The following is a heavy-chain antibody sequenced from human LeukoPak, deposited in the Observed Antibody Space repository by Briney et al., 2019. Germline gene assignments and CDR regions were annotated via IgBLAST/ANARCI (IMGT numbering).Heavy chain of an antibody. Sequence: GGSLRLSCAASGFTFSSYAMSWVGQAPGKGLEWVSFISGGGGSTYFADSVKGRFTISRDNSKNTLYLQMNSLRAEDTAVYYCAKLRRYCSGGICSDRYYFDYWGQGTLVTVSS. CDR3: AKLRRYCSGGICSDRYYFDY. D-gene: IGHD2-15*01. CDR2: ISGGGGST. V-gene: IGHV3-23*01. J-gene: IGHJ4*02. CDR1: GFTFSSYA.